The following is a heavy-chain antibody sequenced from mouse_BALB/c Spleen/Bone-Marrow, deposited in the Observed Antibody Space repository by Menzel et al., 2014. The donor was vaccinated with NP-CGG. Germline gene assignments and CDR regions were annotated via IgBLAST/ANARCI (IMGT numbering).Heavy chain of an antibody. D-gene: IGHD2-4*01. J-gene: IGHJ2*01. CDR2: ISYSGST. Sequence: GQLKDSGPLLVKPSQPLSLTCSVTGDSITSGYWNWIRKFPGTKLEYMGYISYSGSTYYSPSLKSRISIPRDTSKNQYYLQMNSVTIEGTATYYCARYKVYYDHEGDCFDYWGQGTPLTGSS. CDR3: ARYKVYYDHEGDCFDY. V-gene: IGHV3-8*02. CDR1: GDSITSGY.